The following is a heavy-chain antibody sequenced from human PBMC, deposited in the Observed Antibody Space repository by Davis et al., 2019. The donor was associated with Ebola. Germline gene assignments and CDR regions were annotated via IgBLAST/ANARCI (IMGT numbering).Heavy chain of an antibody. CDR1: GFTFSSYE. J-gene: IGHJ4*02. CDR2: ISSSGSTI. CDR3: ARESVVAACFDY. D-gene: IGHD2-15*01. V-gene: IGHV3-48*03. Sequence: PGGSLRLSCAASGFTFSSYEMSWVRQAPGKGLEWVSYISSSGSTIYYADSVKGRFTISRDNAKNSLYLQMNSLRAEDTAVYYCARESVVAACFDYWGQGTLVTVSS.